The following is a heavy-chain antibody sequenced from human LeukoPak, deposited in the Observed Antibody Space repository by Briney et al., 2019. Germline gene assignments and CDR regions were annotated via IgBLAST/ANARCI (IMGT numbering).Heavy chain of an antibody. CDR3: ARGALAQPFYYYMDV. J-gene: IGHJ6*03. D-gene: IGHD3-3*02. CDR2: ISGYNGNT. CDR1: GYTFTSTG. Sequence: ASVKVSCKASGYTFTSTGITRVRQAPGQGLERMGWISGYNGNTNYAQKLQGRVTMTTDRSTSTAYMELRSLTSDDTAVYYCARGALAQPFYYYMDVWGKGTTVTVSS. V-gene: IGHV1-18*01.